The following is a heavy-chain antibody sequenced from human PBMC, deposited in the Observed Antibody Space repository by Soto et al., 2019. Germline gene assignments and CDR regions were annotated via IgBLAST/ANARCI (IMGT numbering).Heavy chain of an antibody. CDR1: GGSFSGYY. D-gene: IGHD3-10*01. V-gene: IGHV4-34*01. CDR3: ARLRITMVRGALRNNWFDP. Sequence: PSETLSLTCAVYGGSFSGYYWSWIRQPPGKGLEWIGEINHSGSTNYNPSLKSRVTISVDTSKNQFSLKLSSVTAADTAVYYCARLRITMVRGALRNNWFDPWGQGTLVTVSS. CDR2: INHSGST. J-gene: IGHJ5*02.